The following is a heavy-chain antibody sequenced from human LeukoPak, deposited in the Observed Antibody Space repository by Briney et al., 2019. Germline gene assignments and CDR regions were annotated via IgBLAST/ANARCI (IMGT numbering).Heavy chain of an antibody. V-gene: IGHV3-11*06. CDR3: ARYRFGELTYGMDV. D-gene: IGHD3-10*01. CDR1: GFTFSDYY. J-gene: IGHJ6*04. CDR2: ISSSSSYT. Sequence: GGSLRLSCAASGFTFSDYYMRWIRQAPGKGLEWVSYISSSSSYTNYADSVKGRFTISRDNAKNSLYLQMNSLRAEDTAVYYCARYRFGELTYGMDVWGKGTTVTVSS.